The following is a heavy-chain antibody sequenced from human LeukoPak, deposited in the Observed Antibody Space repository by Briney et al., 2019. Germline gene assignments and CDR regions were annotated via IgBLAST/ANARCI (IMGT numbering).Heavy chain of an antibody. J-gene: IGHJ3*02. CDR1: GSTFTGYY. V-gene: IGHV1-2*02. CDR2: INPNSGGT. D-gene: IGHD1-26*01. CDR3: ASLPVSGSYGAFDI. Sequence: ASVKVSCKASGSTFTGYYMHWVRQAPGQGLEWMGWINPNSGGTNYAQKFQGRVTMTRDTSISTAYMELSRLRSDDTAVYYCASLPVSGSYGAFDIWGQGTMVTVSS.